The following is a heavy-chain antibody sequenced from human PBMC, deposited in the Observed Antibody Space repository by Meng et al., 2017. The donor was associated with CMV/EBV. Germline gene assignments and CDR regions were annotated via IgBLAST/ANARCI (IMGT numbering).Heavy chain of an antibody. D-gene: IGHD4-17*01. Sequence: ASVNVSCKASGYTFTSYGISWVRQAPGQGLEWMGWISAYNGNTNYAQKLQGRVTMTTDTSTSTAYMELRSLRSDDTAVYYCAREGLRGMLLPPGIWGQGTMVTVSS. CDR3: AREGLRGMLLPPGI. CDR2: ISAYNGNT. V-gene: IGHV1-18*04. J-gene: IGHJ3*02. CDR1: GYTFTSYG.